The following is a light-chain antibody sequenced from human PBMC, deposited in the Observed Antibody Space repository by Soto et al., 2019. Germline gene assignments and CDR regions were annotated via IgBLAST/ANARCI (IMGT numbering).Light chain of an antibody. CDR2: SHD. CDR3: VSWDGSLKGRV. Sequence: QSVLTQPPSASGTPGQRVTISCSGSSSNIGRNAVNWYQQLPGAAPKLLIYSHDQRPSGVPDRFSGSKSGTSASLAISGLQSEDEADYYCVSWDGSLKGRVFGGGTKLTVL. V-gene: IGLV1-44*01. J-gene: IGLJ3*02. CDR1: SSNIGRNA.